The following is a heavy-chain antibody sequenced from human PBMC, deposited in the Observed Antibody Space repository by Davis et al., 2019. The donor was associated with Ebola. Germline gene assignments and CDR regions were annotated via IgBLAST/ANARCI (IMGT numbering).Heavy chain of an antibody. CDR2: INPSGGST. V-gene: IGHV1-46*01. D-gene: IGHD3-3*01. J-gene: IGHJ4*02. Sequence: ASVKVSCKASGYSFITHYMYWVRQAPGQGLEWMGIINPSGGSTSNSQKFQGRVTMTRDTSTSTVYMELSGLRSEDTAVYYCARGGPVLGFLEWQQDRGIHYFDYWGQGTLVTVSS. CDR3: ARGGPVLGFLEWQQDRGIHYFDY. CDR1: GYSFITHY.